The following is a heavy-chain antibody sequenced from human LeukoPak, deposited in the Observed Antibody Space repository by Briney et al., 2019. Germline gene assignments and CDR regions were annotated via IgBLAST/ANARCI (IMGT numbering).Heavy chain of an antibody. CDR3: ARSLGSLGGYGMDV. CDR1: GGSISSGGYY. J-gene: IGHJ6*02. Sequence: PSETLSLTCTVSGGSISSGGYYWSWIRQHPGKGLEWIGYIYYSGSTYYNPSLKSRVTISVDTSKNQFSLKLSSVTAADTAGYYCARSLGSLGGYGMDVWGQGTTVTVSS. CDR2: IYYSGST. V-gene: IGHV4-31*03. D-gene: IGHD1-26*01.